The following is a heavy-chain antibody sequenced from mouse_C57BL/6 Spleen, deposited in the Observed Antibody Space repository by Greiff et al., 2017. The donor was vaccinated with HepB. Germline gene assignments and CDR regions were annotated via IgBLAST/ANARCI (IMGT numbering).Heavy chain of an antibody. CDR1: GFTFSDYY. CDR2: ISNGGGST. CDR3: ARGGYYGSSYVMYFDV. Sequence: EVKLVESGGGLVQPGGSLKLSCAASGFTFSDYYMYWVRQTPEKRLEWVAYISNGGGSTYYPDTVKGRFTISRDNAKNTLYLQMSRLKSEDTAMYYCARGGYYGSSYVMYFDVWGTGTTVTVSS. J-gene: IGHJ1*03. D-gene: IGHD1-1*01. V-gene: IGHV5-12*01.